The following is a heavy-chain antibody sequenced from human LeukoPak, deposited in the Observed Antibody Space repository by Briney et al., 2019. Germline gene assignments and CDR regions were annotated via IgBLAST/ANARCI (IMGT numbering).Heavy chain of an antibody. J-gene: IGHJ6*02. D-gene: IGHD3-22*01. V-gene: IGHV1-18*01. Sequence: ASVRVSCKTSGYIFTSGGISWVRQAPGQGLEWMGWTGTYKGNTNYAQKFQGRVTMTTDTSTSTAYMELKNLRSDDTAVYYCARTPGMVVVKTFYCMDVWGQGTTVAVSS. CDR3: ARTPGMVVVKTFYCMDV. CDR1: GYIFTSGG. CDR2: TGTYKGNT.